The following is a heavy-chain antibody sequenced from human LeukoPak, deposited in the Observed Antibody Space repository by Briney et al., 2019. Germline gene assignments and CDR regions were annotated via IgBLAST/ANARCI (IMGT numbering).Heavy chain of an antibody. Sequence: SETLSLTCTVSGGSISSYYWSWIRQPPGKGLEWIGYIYYSGSTNYNPSLKSRVTISVDTSKNQFSLKLSSVTAADTAVYYCARSWKAVAAYYFDYWGQGTLVTVSS. CDR3: ARSWKAVAAYYFDY. CDR2: IYYSGST. D-gene: IGHD6-19*01. CDR1: GGSISSYY. J-gene: IGHJ4*02. V-gene: IGHV4-59*01.